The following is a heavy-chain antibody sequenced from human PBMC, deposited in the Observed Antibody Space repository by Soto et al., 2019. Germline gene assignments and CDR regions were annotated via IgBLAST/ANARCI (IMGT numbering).Heavy chain of an antibody. D-gene: IGHD3-22*01. CDR2: IYYSGST. J-gene: IGHJ4*02. CDR1: GGSISSGGYY. Sequence: TLSLTCTVSGGSISSGGYYWSWIRQHPGKGLEWIGYIYYSGSTYYNPSLKSRVTISVDTSKNQFSLKLSSVTAADTAVYYCARKIIYDSSGYYFDYWGQGTLVTVSS. CDR3: ARKIIYDSSGYYFDY. V-gene: IGHV4-31*03.